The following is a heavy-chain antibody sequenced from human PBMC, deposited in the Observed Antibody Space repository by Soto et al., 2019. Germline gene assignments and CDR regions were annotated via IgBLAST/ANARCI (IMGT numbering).Heavy chain of an antibody. Sequence: QVQLVESGGGVVQPGRSLRLSCAASGFTFSSYGMHWVRQAPGKGLEWVAVISYDGSNKYYADSVKGRFTISRDNSKNTLYLQMNSLRAEDTAVYYCAKVRHIGYCSSTSCSKYYFDYWGQGTQVTVSS. D-gene: IGHD2-2*01. CDR1: GFTFSSYG. CDR3: AKVRHIGYCSSTSCSKYYFDY. J-gene: IGHJ4*02. CDR2: ISYDGSNK. V-gene: IGHV3-30*18.